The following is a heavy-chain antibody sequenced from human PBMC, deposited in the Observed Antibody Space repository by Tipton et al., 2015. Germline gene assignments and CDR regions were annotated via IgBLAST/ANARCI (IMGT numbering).Heavy chain of an antibody. Sequence: TLSLTCSVSLGSITSGGYYWSWIRHVPGKGLEWIGYIHYNGRSFYKSSLKSRVTISVDTSKSHFSLKLSSVTAADTAVYYCARHPRSQGLYWGWGQGTLVTVSS. CDR2: IHYNGRS. J-gene: IGHJ4*02. D-gene: IGHD3-16*01. V-gene: IGHV4-30-4*01. CDR1: LGSITSGGYY. CDR3: ARHPRSQGLYWG.